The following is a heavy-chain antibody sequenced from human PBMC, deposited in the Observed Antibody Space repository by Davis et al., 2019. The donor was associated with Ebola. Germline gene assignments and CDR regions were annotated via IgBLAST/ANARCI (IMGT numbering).Heavy chain of an antibody. J-gene: IGHJ4*02. V-gene: IGHV1-2*02. CDR2: ISPNSGST. CDR3: ARDDTVRHFDY. Sequence: ASVKVSCKASGFTLSGHYMHWVRQAPGQGPEWMGWISPNSGSTKYSQKFQGRVTMTRDTSISTVHMELSRLRSDDTAVYYCARDDTVRHFDYWGQGTLVTVSS. CDR1: GFTLSGHY. D-gene: IGHD4-17*01.